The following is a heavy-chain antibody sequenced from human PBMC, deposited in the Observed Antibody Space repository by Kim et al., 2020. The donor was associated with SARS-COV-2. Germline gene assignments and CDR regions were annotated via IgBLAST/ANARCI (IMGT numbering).Heavy chain of an antibody. Sequence: RFTISRDDSKNTLYLQMNSLKTEDTAVYYCTTEGAALYYYEVEGKDAFDIWGQGTMVTVSS. J-gene: IGHJ3*02. V-gene: IGHV3-15*01. D-gene: IGHD3-22*01. CDR3: TTEGAALYYYEVEGKDAFDI.